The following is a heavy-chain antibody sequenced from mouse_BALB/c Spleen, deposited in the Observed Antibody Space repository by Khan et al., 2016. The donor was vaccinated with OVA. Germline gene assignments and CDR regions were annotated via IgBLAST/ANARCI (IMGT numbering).Heavy chain of an antibody. Sequence: QLEESGPGLVKPSQSLSLTCTVTGYSITSGYAWNWIRQFPGNKLEWMGYISYSGSTSYNPSLRSRISITRATSKNQFFLQLNYVTTKDTATYSCARKNYYGYAMDYWGQGTSVTVSS. D-gene: IGHD1-1*01. CDR1: GYSITSGYA. V-gene: IGHV3-2*02. CDR2: ISYSGST. CDR3: ARKNYYGYAMDY. J-gene: IGHJ4*01.